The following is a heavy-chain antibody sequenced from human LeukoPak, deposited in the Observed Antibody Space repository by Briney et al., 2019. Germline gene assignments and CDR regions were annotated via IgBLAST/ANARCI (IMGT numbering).Heavy chain of an antibody. V-gene: IGHV4-61*02. D-gene: IGHD6-19*01. CDR3: ARDRSSGWLNWFDP. J-gene: IGHJ5*02. CDR1: GDPIRSDSFY. CDR2: IYASGNT. Sequence: SQTLSLTCTVSGDPIRSDSFYWHWGRQPAGKGRQWVGRIYASGNTNYNPSLKSRFTISLDTSRNRFSLNLRSVTATDTAVYFCARDRSSGWLNWFDPWGQGTLVTVSP.